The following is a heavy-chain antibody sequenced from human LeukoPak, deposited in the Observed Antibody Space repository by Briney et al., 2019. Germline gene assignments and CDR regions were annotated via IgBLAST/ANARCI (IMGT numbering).Heavy chain of an antibody. CDR1: GFTFSRYA. J-gene: IGHJ3*01. D-gene: IGHD3-16*02. CDR2: ISGSGGNT. V-gene: IGHV3-23*01. CDR3: AKIIIIEVDAFDV. Sequence: GGCLRLSCAASGFTFSRYAMTWVRQAPGKGQEWVSAISGSGGNTYYADSVKGRFTISRDNSKNTLYLQMDSLRAEDTAVYYCAKIIIIEVDAFDVWGQGTMVTVSS.